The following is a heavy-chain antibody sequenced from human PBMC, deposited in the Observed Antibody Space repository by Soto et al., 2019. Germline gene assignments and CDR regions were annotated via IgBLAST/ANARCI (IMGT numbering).Heavy chain of an antibody. D-gene: IGHD5-12*01. CDR1: GGTFSSYA. V-gene: IGHV1-69*12. CDR2: SIPIFGTA. Sequence: QVQLVQSGAEVKKPGSSVKVSCKASGGTFSSYAISWVRQAPGQGIEWMGGSIPIFGTANYAQKFQGRVTSTADESTSTAYMELSSLRSEDTAVYYCASSVAKYYYYCMDVWGQGTTVTVSS. CDR3: ASSVAKYYYYCMDV. J-gene: IGHJ6*01.